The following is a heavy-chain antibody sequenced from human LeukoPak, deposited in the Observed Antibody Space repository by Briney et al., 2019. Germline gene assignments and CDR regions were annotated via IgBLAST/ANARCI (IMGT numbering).Heavy chain of an antibody. V-gene: IGHV4-59*08. Sequence: SETLSLTCTVSGGSISSYYWSWIRQPPGKGLEWIGYIYYSGSTNYNPSLKSRVTISVDTSKNQFSPKLSSVTAADTAVYYCARQIHSSSWYVVRRLFDYWGQGTLVTVSS. CDR2: IYYSGST. J-gene: IGHJ4*02. D-gene: IGHD6-13*01. CDR3: ARQIHSSSWYVVRRLFDY. CDR1: GGSISSYY.